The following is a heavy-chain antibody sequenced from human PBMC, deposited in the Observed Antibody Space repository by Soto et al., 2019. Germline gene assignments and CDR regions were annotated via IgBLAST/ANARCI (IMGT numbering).Heavy chain of an antibody. J-gene: IGHJ3*02. Sequence: PSETLSLTCTVSGGSISSYYWSWIRQPPGKGLEWIGYIYYSGSTNHTPSLKSRVTISVDTSKNQFSLKLSSVTAADTAVYYCARAYLLWERGSAFDIWGQGTMVTVS. CDR2: IYYSGST. CDR3: ARAYLLWERGSAFDI. V-gene: IGHV4-59*01. CDR1: GGSISSYY. D-gene: IGHD1-1*01.